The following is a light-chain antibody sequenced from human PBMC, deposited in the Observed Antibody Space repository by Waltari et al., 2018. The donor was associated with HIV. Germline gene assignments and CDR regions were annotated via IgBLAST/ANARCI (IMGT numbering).Light chain of an antibody. V-gene: IGKV1-5*03. J-gene: IGKJ4*01. CDR2: KAS. CDR3: QQSSSHFLT. Sequence: DIQMTQSPSTLSASVGDRVTITCRASQSISSWLACYQQKPGKAPKRLIYKASTLVTGVPSRFSGSGSETEFTLTIINLQPDDFATYYCQQSSSHFLTFGGGTKVEIK. CDR1: QSISSW.